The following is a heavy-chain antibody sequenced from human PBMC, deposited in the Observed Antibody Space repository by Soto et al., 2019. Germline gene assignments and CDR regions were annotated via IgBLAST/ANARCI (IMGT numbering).Heavy chain of an antibody. CDR1: GYSFTSYW. J-gene: IGHJ6*02. CDR2: IDPSDSYT. D-gene: IGHD3-10*01. CDR3: ARLLILGEYGSGSYRCHGMDV. V-gene: IGHV5-10-1*01. Sequence: PGESLKISCQGSGYSFTSYWISWVRQMPGKGLEWMGRIDPSDSYTNYSPSFQGHVTISADKSISTAYLQWSSLKASDTAMYYCARLLILGEYGSGSYRCHGMDVWGQGTTVTVSS.